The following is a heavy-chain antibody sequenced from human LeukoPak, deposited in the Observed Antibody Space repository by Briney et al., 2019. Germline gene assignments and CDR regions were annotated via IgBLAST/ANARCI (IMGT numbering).Heavy chain of an antibody. J-gene: IGHJ4*02. CDR2: IYYSGST. Sequence: SETLSLTCTVSGGSISSYYWSWNRQPPGKGLEWIGYIYYSGSTNYNPPLKSRVTISVDTSKNQFSLKLSSVTAADTAVYYCARSTTVVTPFDYWGQGTLVTVSS. V-gene: IGHV4-59*08. CDR1: GGSISSYY. D-gene: IGHD4-23*01. CDR3: ARSTTVVTPFDY.